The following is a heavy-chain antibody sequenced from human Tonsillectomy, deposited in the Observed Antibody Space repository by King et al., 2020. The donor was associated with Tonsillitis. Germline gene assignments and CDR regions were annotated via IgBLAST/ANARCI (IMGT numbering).Heavy chain of an antibody. CDR2: IIPVFGTA. Sequence: QLVQSGAEVKKPGSSVKVSCKSSGGTFSSYAISWVRRAPGQVLEWMGGIIPVFGTANYAQKFQGRVTITADESTSTAYMELSSLRSEDTAVYYCARDGTYSSSWYVSYMDVWGKGTTVTVSS. V-gene: IGHV1-69*01. CDR1: GGTFSSYA. J-gene: IGHJ6*03. D-gene: IGHD6-13*01. CDR3: ARDGTYSSSWYVSYMDV.